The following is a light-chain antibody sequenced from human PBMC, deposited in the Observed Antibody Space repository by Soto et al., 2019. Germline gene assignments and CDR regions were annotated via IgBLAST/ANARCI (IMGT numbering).Light chain of an antibody. V-gene: IGLV2-14*01. J-gene: IGLJ2*01. CDR3: GSCTTSGTQL. CDR1: SSDVGGYKC. CDR2: GYF. Sequence: QSALTQPASVSGAPGQSIATPCTGTSSDVGGYKCVSWYQQHPGKVPKHMIYGYFNRPSGVSDRYSGSKSGNTGSLTISGLQAEDQADYCGGSCTTSGTQLFGGGTKLTVL.